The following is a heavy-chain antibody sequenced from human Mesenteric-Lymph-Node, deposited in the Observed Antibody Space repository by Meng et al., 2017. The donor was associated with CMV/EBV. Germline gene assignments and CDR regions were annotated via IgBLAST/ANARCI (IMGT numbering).Heavy chain of an antibody. D-gene: IGHD5-12*01. CDR2: MNPDSGNR. V-gene: IGHV1-8*03. CDR1: GYTFNTYD. CDR3: ATFEYSGSSSAYYYGLDV. J-gene: IGHJ6*02. Sequence: VSVKVSCKASGYTFNTYDINWVRQASGQGLEWMGWMNPDSGNRGYAQKFQGRVTFTGDTSTAYMEVSSLRSEDTAVYYCATFEYSGSSSAYYYGLDVWGQGTSVTVSS.